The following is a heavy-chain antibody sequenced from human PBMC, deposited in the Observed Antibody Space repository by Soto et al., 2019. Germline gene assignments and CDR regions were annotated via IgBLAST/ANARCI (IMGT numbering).Heavy chain of an antibody. CDR3: ARDHRGRGIWFGEIVGGHYGLDV. D-gene: IGHD3-10*01. Sequence: PEILSLPCSLSAGPISTYYWAKIRQSPGSGLELIGYIYYTGNSKYSPSLPSRVTMSVDSAKNQFSLNLRSVTAAETGVYYCARDHRGRGIWFGEIVGGHYGLDVWGRGTTVTVSS. CDR2: IYYTGNS. J-gene: IGHJ6*02. CDR1: AGPISTYY. V-gene: IGHV4-59*01.